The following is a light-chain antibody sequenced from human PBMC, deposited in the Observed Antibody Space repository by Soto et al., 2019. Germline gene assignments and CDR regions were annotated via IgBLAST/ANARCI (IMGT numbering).Light chain of an antibody. CDR1: QDINTY. J-gene: IGKJ5*01. Sequence: DIQLTQSPSFLSASVGDRVTITCRASQDINTYLAWYQQKPGKAPKLLISAASTLQNGAPSRFSGSGSGSEFTVTITSLQPEDFATYYCQQRKSYPITFGQGTRLEIK. CDR3: QQRKSYPIT. V-gene: IGKV1-9*01. CDR2: AAS.